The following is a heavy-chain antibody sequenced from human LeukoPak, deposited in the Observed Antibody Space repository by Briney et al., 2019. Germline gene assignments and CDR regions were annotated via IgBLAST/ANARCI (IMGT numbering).Heavy chain of an antibody. D-gene: IGHD5-18*01. CDR1: GFTFDDYA. CDR2: ISWNSGSI. Sequence: GGSLRLSCAASGFTFDDYAMHWVRQAPGKGLEWVSGISWNSGSIGYADSVKGRFTISRDNAKNSLYLQMSSLRAEDTAVYYCAKDIAQGYTFGSIEQDYWGQGTLVTVSS. V-gene: IGHV3-9*01. J-gene: IGHJ4*02. CDR3: AKDIAQGYTFGSIEQDY.